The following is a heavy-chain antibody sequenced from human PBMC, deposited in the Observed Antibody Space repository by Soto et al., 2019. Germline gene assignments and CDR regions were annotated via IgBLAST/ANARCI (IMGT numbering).Heavy chain of an antibody. CDR3: ARLAQDIVVVVAVTDAFDI. J-gene: IGHJ3*02. D-gene: IGHD2-15*01. CDR1: GGSISSSSYY. Sequence: SETLSLTCTVSGGSISSSSYYWGWIRQPPGKGLEWIGSIYYSGSTYYNPSLKSRVTISVDTSKNQFSLKLSSVTAADTAVYYCARLAQDIVVVVAVTDAFDIWGHGTMVTVSS. CDR2: IYYSGST. V-gene: IGHV4-39*01.